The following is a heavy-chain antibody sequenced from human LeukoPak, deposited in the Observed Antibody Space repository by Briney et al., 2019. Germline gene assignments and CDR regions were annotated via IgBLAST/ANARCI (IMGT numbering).Heavy chain of an antibody. Sequence: GGSLRLSCAASGFIFIHYYMSWIRQAPGKGLARVSYISSSGSTIYYADSVKGRFTISRDNAKNSLYLQMNCLRAEDSAVYYCARRISSWNGMDVWGQGTTVTVSS. CDR3: ARRISSWNGMDV. J-gene: IGHJ6*02. CDR1: GFIFIHYY. CDR2: ISSSGSTI. V-gene: IGHV3-11*01. D-gene: IGHD6-13*01.